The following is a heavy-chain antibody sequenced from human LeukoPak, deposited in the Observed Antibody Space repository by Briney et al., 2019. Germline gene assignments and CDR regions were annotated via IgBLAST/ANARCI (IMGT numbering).Heavy chain of an antibody. CDR2: ISSSGSTI. Sequence: GGSLRLSCAASGFTFSGYAMSWVRQAPGKGLEWVSYISSSGSTIYYADSVKGRFTISRDNAKNSLYLQMNSLRAEDTAVYYCAELGITMIGGVWGKGTTVTISS. CDR1: GFTFSGYA. J-gene: IGHJ6*04. D-gene: IGHD3-10*02. V-gene: IGHV3-48*03. CDR3: AELGITMIGGV.